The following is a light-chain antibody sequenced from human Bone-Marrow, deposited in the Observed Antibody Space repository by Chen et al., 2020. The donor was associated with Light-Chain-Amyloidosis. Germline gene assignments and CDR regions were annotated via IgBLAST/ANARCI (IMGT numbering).Light chain of an antibody. J-gene: IGLJ1*01. CDR1: RSDVGGDNH. CDR2: EVT. V-gene: IGLV2-14*01. CDR3: SSYTITNTLV. Sequence: QSALTPPASVSGSPGQSITISCTGTRSDVGGDNHVSRYQQHPDKAPKLMIYEVTTRPSWVPDRFSGSKSDNTASLTISGLQTEDEADYFCSSYTITNTLVFGSGTRVTVL.